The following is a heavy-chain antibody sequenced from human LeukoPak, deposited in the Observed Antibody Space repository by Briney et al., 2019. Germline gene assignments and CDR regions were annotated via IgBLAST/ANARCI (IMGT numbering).Heavy chain of an antibody. D-gene: IGHD6-13*01. V-gene: IGHV3-30-3*01. CDR2: VSYDGAKK. CDR1: GFNFNNYA. Sequence: GRSLRLSCTASGFNFNNYAIHWVRQAPGEGLEWVALVSYDGAKKYYGDSVKGRLTISRDNSLHTVYLQMNSLREEDTAVYYCAKDQAAAGTDASMDVWGRGTTVIVSS. CDR3: AKDQAAAGTDASMDV. J-gene: IGHJ6*02.